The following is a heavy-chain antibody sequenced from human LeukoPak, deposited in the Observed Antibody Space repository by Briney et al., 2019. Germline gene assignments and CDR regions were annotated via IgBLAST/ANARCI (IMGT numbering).Heavy chain of an antibody. Sequence: PGGSLRLSCAASGFTFSNSPMHWVRQAPGKGLEWLAVISYDGSIKDYPDSVKGRFTISRDNSKNTLYLQMNSLRAEDTAVYYCARTEGEEGDAFDIWGQGTMVTVSS. CDR3: ARTEGEEGDAFDI. J-gene: IGHJ3*02. D-gene: IGHD1-14*01. CDR1: GFTFSNSP. CDR2: ISYDGSIK. V-gene: IGHV3-30-3*01.